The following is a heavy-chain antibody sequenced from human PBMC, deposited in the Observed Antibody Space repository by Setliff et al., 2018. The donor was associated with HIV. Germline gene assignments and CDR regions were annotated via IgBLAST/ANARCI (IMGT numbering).Heavy chain of an antibody. CDR3: ARGSFGDYEGSAEYLQH. D-gene: IGHD3-16*01. V-gene: IGHV4-39*07. Sequence: SETLSLTCTVSAGSINDNNYYWGWIRQPPGKGLEWIGRIYTSGSTNYNPSLKSRVTMSVDTSKNQFSLKLSSVTAADTAVYYCARGSFGDYEGSAEYLQHWGQGTLVTVSS. CDR2: IYTSGST. J-gene: IGHJ1*01. CDR1: AGSINDNNYY.